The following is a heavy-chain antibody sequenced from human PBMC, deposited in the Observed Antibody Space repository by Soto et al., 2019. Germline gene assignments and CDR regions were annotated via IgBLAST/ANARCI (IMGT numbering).Heavy chain of an antibody. Sequence: QVQLVESGGGVVQPGRSLRLSCAASGFTFSSYAMHWVRQAPGKGLEWVAVISYDGSNKYHADSVKGRFTISRDNSKDTLYLQMNSLRAEDSAVYYCAREGRINVGFDYWGQGTLVTVSS. CDR2: ISYDGSNK. J-gene: IGHJ4*02. CDR1: GFTFSSYA. V-gene: IGHV3-30-3*01. D-gene: IGHD1-20*01. CDR3: AREGRINVGFDY.